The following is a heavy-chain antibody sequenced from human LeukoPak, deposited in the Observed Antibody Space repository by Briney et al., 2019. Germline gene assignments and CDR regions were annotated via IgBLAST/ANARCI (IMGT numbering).Heavy chain of an antibody. J-gene: IGHJ4*02. CDR3: ARDLVYGY. D-gene: IGHD6-6*01. CDR1: GGSISSYY. Sequence: SETLSLTCTVSGGSISSYYWSWIRQPPAKGLEWMGYIYYSGSTNYNPSLKRRVTISVDTSKNQFSLKLSSVTAADTAVYYCARDLVYGYWGQGTLVTVSS. V-gene: IGHV4-59*01. CDR2: IYYSGST.